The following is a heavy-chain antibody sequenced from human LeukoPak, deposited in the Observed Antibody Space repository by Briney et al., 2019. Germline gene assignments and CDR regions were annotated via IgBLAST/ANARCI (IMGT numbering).Heavy chain of an antibody. Sequence: SVKVSCKASGGTFSSYTISWVRQAPGQGLEWMGRIIPILGTANYAQKFQGRVTITADKSTSTAYMELSSLRSEDTAVYYCARDLMVATRHNWFDPWGQGTLVTVSS. D-gene: IGHD5-12*01. CDR2: IIPILGTA. V-gene: IGHV1-69*08. CDR1: GGTFSSYT. CDR3: ARDLMVATRHNWFDP. J-gene: IGHJ5*02.